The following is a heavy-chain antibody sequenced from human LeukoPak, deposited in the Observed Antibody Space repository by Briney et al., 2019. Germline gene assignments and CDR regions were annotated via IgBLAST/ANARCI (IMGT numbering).Heavy chain of an antibody. Sequence: GGSLRLSCAASGFTFNDYAMHWVRQAPGKGLEWVSGITWNGGAIGYADSVKGRFTISRDNAKKSLYLQMVSLRAEDTAFYYCARDKGVRACYYYHGMDVWAQGTPVTVSS. CDR3: ARDKGVRACYYYHGMDV. J-gene: IGHJ6*02. D-gene: IGHD3-16*01. CDR2: ITWNGGAI. CDR1: GFTFNDYA. V-gene: IGHV3-9*01.